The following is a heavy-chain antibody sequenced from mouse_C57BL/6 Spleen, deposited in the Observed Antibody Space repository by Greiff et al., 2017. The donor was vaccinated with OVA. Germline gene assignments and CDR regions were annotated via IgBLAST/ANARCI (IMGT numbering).Heavy chain of an antibody. V-gene: IGHV1-64*01. Sequence: QVQLQQPGAELVKPGASVKLSCKASGYTFTSYWMHWVKQRPGQGLEWIGMIHPNSGSTNYNEKFKSKATLTVDKSSSTAYMQLSSLASEDAAVYYCASQLGDFDYWGQGTTLTVSS. CDR1: GYTFTSYW. CDR2: IHPNSGST. CDR3: ASQLGDFDY. J-gene: IGHJ2*01. D-gene: IGHD4-1*02.